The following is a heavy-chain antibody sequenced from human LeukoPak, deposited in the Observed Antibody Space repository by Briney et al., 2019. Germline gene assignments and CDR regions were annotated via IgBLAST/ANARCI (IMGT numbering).Heavy chain of an antibody. J-gene: IGHJ6*02. V-gene: IGHV1-69*04. CDR3: ARVSFRSPDPGTQYYYYGMDV. CDR1: GGTFSSYA. D-gene: IGHD1-1*01. CDR2: IIPILGIA. Sequence: AASVKVSCKASGGTFSSYAISWVRQAPGRGLEWMGRIIPILGIANYAQKFQGRVTITADKSTSTAYMELSSLRSEDTAVYYCARVSFRSPDPGTQYYYYGMDVWGQGTTVTVSS.